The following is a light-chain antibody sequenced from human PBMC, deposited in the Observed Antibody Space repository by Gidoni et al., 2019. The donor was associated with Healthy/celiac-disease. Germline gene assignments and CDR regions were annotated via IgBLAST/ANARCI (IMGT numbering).Light chain of an antibody. V-gene: IGLV1-40*01. CDR1: SSNIGAGYD. Sequence: QSVLTQPPSVSGAPGQMVTIPCTGSSSNIGAGYDVHWYQQLPGTAPKLLIYGNSNRPSGVPDRFSGSKSGTSASLAISGLQAEDEADYYCQSYDSSLSGFVVFGGGTKLTVL. CDR2: GNS. J-gene: IGLJ2*01. CDR3: QSYDSSLSGFVV.